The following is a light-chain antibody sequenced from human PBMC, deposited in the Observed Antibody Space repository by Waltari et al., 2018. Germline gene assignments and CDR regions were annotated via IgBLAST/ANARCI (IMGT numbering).Light chain of an antibody. V-gene: IGKV1-39*01. CDR2: AAS. J-gene: IGKJ1*01. Sequence: DIQTTQSPSSLSASIGDRVTITCRTSQNIASFLNWYQQMPGKAPKLLIYAASTLQSGVPSRFSGSGSGTDFTLTISSLQPEDFATYYCQQGHSTPRTFGQGTKVEIK. CDR1: QNIASF. CDR3: QQGHSTPRT.